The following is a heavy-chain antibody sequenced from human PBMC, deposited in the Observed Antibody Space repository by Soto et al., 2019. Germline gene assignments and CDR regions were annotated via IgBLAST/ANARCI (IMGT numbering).Heavy chain of an antibody. CDR2: IYYSGST. V-gene: IGHV4-31*03. J-gene: IGHJ6*02. CDR1: GASISSGGYY. Sequence: SETLSHTCTFSGASISSGGYYWSWIRQHPGKALEWIGYIYYSGSTYYNPSPKSRVTISVDTSKNHFSLKLSSVTAADTAVYYCAASCVGCGGFNYYGMDVWGQGTTVTVSS. CDR3: AASCVGCGGFNYYGMDV. D-gene: IGHD2-21*01.